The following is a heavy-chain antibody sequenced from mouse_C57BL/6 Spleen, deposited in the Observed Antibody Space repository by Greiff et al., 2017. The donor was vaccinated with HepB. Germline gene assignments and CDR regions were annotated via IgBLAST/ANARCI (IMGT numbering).Heavy chain of an antibody. CDR2: IDPSDSET. Sequence: QVQLQQPGAELVRPGSSVKLSCKASGYTFTSYWMHWVKQRPIQGLEWIGNIDPSDSETHYNQKFKDKATLTVDKSSSTASMQLSSLTSEDSAVYYCARVPNYYGSRGAWFAYWGQGTLVTVSA. V-gene: IGHV1-52*01. J-gene: IGHJ3*01. CDR3: ARVPNYYGSRGAWFAY. D-gene: IGHD1-1*01. CDR1: GYTFTSYW.